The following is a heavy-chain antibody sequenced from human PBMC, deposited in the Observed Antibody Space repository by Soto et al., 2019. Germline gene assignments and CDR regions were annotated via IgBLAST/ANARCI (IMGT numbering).Heavy chain of an antibody. Sequence: QVQLVQSGAEVRQPASSVKVSCKTSGGTFSSYAISWVRQAPGQGLEWMGGIVPIVDTSTYAQKFQGRATITADKPPSTVYMELSSLRSDDTAVYYCVIVVAIPGYPDNWGQGTLVTVSS. CDR2: IVPIVDTS. CDR1: GGTFSSYA. V-gene: IGHV1-69*14. CDR3: VIVVAIPGYPDN. J-gene: IGHJ4*02. D-gene: IGHD5-12*01.